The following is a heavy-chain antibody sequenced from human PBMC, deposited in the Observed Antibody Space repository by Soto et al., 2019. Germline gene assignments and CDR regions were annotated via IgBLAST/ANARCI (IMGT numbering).Heavy chain of an antibody. CDR1: GYTFTSYG. J-gene: IGHJ6*03. Sequence: QVQLVQSGAEVKKPGASVKVSCKASGYTFTSYGISWVRQAPGQGLEWMGWISAYNGNTNYAQKLQGRVTMTTDTSTSTASMELRSLRSDDTAVYYCSRSGGDWLFTDYYYYYMDVWGKGTTVTVSS. V-gene: IGHV1-18*01. CDR3: SRSGGDWLFTDYYYYYMDV. CDR2: ISAYNGNT. D-gene: IGHD3-9*01.